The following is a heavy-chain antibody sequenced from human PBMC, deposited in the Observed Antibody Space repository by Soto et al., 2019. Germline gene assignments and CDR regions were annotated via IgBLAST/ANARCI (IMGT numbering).Heavy chain of an antibody. CDR3: ARIGSCDYYYGMDV. J-gene: IGHJ6*02. Sequence: SGPTLVNPTETLTLTCTVSGFSLSNARMGVSWIRQPPGKALEWLAHIFSNDEKSYSTSLKSRLTISKDTSKSQVVLTMTNMDPVDSATYYCARIGSCDYYYGMDVWGQGTTVTVSS. CDR1: GFSLSNARMG. V-gene: IGHV2-26*01. CDR2: IFSNDEK. D-gene: IGHD5-12*01.